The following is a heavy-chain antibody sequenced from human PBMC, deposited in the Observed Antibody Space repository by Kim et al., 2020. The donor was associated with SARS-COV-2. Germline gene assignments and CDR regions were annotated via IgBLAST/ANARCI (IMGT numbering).Heavy chain of an antibody. V-gene: IGHV3-33*01. CDR1: GFTFSRYG. CDR3: ARDGGSQYDSSGYYGY. D-gene: IGHD3-22*01. J-gene: IGHJ4*02. CDR2: IWYDGTNK. Sequence: GGSLRLSCAASGFTFSRYGMHWVRQAPGKGLEWVAVIWYDGTNKYYADSVKGRFTISRDNSKNMLYLEMNSLRAEDTAVYYCARDGGSQYDSSGYYGYWGQGTLVTVSS.